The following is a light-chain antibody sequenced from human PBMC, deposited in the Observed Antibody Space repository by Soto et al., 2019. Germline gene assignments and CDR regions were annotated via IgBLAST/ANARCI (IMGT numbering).Light chain of an antibody. CDR3: QQYGSFSPIT. Sequence: DIQMTQSPSTLSASVGDRVTITCRASRSISNWLAWYQQRPGIAPKLLIFDASILQSGVPSRFSGSGSGTEFTLSISRLQTDVFATYYCQQYGSFSPITFVGRTKLNIK. V-gene: IGKV1-5*01. CDR1: RSISNW. J-gene: IGKJ4*01. CDR2: DAS.